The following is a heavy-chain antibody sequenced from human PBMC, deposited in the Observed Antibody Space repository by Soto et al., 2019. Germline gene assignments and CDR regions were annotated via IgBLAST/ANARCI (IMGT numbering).Heavy chain of an antibody. Sequence: SETLSLTCTVSGASMGRYYWSWIRQSPGKGLEYIGYIADSETTNYSPSLRSRVTISLEASKSQFSLKLSSVTAADTAVYYCARVDYYGAGTYLFDYWGPGTLVTVS. V-gene: IGHV4-59*01. D-gene: IGHD3-10*01. CDR2: IADSETT. CDR3: ARVDYYGAGTYLFDY. J-gene: IGHJ4*02. CDR1: GASMGRYY.